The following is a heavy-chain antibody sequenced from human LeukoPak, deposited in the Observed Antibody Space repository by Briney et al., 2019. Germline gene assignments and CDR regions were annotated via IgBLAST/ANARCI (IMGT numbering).Heavy chain of an antibody. J-gene: IGHJ4*02. CDR3: TRACYDFWSGYYPGMVRYYFDY. V-gene: IGHV3-49*04. CDR2: IRSKAYGGTT. Sequence: GESLTLSCTASGFTFGDYAMSWVRQAPGKGLEWVGFIRSKAYGGTTEYAASVKARFTISREDSKTITYLQMNSLKTEDTAVYYRTRACYDFWSGYYPGMVRYYFDYWGQGTLVTVSS. D-gene: IGHD3-3*01. CDR1: GFTFGDYA.